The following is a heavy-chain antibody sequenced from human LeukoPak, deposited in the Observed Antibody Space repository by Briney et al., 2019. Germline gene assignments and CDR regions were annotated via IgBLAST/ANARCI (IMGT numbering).Heavy chain of an antibody. Sequence: SETLSLTCAVYGGSFSSYYWSWIRQPPGKGLEWIGYIYYSGSTNYNPSLKSRVTISVDTSKNQFSLKLSSVTAADTAVYYCARLGGCSSTSCYSHYYYGMDVWGQGTTVTVSS. J-gene: IGHJ6*02. D-gene: IGHD2-2*01. CDR1: GGSFSSYY. V-gene: IGHV4-59*08. CDR2: IYYSGST. CDR3: ARLGGCSSTSCYSHYYYGMDV.